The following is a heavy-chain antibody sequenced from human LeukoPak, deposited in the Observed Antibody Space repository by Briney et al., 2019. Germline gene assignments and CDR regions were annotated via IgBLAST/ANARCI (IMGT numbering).Heavy chain of an antibody. CDR1: GFTFRSYG. Sequence: GGSLRLSCAASGFTFRSYGMHWVRQAPGKGLEWVAVISYDGSNKYYADSVKGRFTISRDNSKNTLYLQMNSLRAEDTAVYYCAKDVDYDSSSALDYWGQGTLVTVSS. J-gene: IGHJ4*02. V-gene: IGHV3-30*18. CDR2: ISYDGSNK. CDR3: AKDVDYDSSSALDY. D-gene: IGHD3-22*01.